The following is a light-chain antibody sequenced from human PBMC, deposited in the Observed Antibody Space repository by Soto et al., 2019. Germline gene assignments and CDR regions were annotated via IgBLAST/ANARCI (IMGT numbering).Light chain of an antibody. CDR1: SSDVGSYNL. Sequence: QSALTQPDSVSGSPGQSITISCTGTSSDVGSYNLVSWYQQHPGKAPKLMIYEVSKRTSGVSNRFSGSKSGNTASLTISGLQAEDEADYYCCSYAGSSSWVFGGGTKLTVL. CDR2: EVS. J-gene: IGLJ3*02. CDR3: CSYAGSSSWV. V-gene: IGLV2-23*02.